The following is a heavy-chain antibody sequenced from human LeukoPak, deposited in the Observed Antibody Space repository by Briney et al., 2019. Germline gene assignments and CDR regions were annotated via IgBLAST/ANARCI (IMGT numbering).Heavy chain of an antibody. CDR3: AGSKYYDFWSGYYGQIDY. CDR1: GYTFTSYD. D-gene: IGHD3-3*01. J-gene: IGHJ4*02. CDR2: MNPNSGNT. Sequence: GASVKVSCKASGYTFTSYDINWVRQATGQGLEWMGWMNPNSGNTDYAQKFQGRVTMTRNTSISTAYMELSSLRSEDTAVYYCAGSKYYDFWSGYYGQIDYWGQGTLVTVSS. V-gene: IGHV1-8*01.